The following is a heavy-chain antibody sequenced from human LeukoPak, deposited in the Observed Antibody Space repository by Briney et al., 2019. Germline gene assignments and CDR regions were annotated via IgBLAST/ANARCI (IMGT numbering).Heavy chain of an antibody. D-gene: IGHD6-13*01. V-gene: IGHV4-61*01. CDR2: IYYSGST. J-gene: IGHJ4*02. CDR1: GGSVSSSSYY. CDR3: ARWSRIAAAGNPFDY. Sequence: SETLSLTCSVSGGSVSSSSYYWSWIRQPPGKGLEWIGYIYYSGSTNYNPSLKSRVTISVDTSKNQFSLKLSSVTAADTAVYYCARWSRIAAAGNPFDYWGQGTLVTVSS.